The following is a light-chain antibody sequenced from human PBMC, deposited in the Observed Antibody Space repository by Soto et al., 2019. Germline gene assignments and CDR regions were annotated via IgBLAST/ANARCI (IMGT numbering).Light chain of an antibody. V-gene: IGLV2-14*01. J-gene: IGLJ2*01. CDR2: DVS. CDR3: SSYTSSSFVV. Sequence: QSALTQPASVSGSTGQSITISCTGTSSDVGGYNYVSWYQQHPGKAPKLMIYDVSHRPSGVSNRFSGSKSGNTASLTISGLQADDEADYYCSSYTSSSFVVFGGATKLTVL. CDR1: SSDVGGYNY.